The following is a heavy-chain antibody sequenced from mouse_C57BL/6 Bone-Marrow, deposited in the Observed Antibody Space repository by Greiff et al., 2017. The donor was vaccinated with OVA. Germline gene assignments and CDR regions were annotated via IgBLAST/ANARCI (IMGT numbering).Heavy chain of an antibody. CDR1: GYTFTSYW. Sequence: VQLHQPGAELVKPGASVKLSCKASGYTFTSYWMQWVKQRPGQGLEWIGEIDPSDSYTNYNQKFKGKATLTVDTSSSTAYMQLSSLTSEDSAVYYCASCSGYVYFDYWGQGTTLTVSS. CDR3: ASCSGYVYFDY. D-gene: IGHD3-2*02. V-gene: IGHV1-50*01. J-gene: IGHJ2*01. CDR2: IDPSDSYT.